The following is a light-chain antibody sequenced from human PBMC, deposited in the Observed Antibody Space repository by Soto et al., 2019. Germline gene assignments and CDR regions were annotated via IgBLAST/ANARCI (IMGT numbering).Light chain of an antibody. CDR3: QQYNNWPPSIT. CDR2: GIS. V-gene: IGKV3D-15*01. J-gene: IGKJ5*01. Sequence: EIVLTQSPGTLSLSPGERATLSCRASHTISSSYLAWYQQKPGQAPRLLMYGISRRATGIPARFSGSGSGTEFTLTISSLQSEDFAVYYCQQYNNWPPSITFGQGTRLEIK. CDR1: HTISSSY.